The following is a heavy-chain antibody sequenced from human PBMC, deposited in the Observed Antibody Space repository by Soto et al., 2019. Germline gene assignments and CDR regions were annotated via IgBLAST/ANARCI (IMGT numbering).Heavy chain of an antibody. CDR2: IYYSGST. CDR1: GGSISSSSYY. V-gene: IGHV4-39*01. CDR3: ARVLLWFGEIYFDP. Sequence: SETLSLTCTVSGGSISSSSYYWGWIRQPPGKGLEWIGSIYYSGSTYYNPSLKSRVTISVDTSKNQFSLKLSSVTAADTAVYYCARVLLWFGEIYFDPWGQGTLVTVSS. J-gene: IGHJ5*02. D-gene: IGHD3-10*01.